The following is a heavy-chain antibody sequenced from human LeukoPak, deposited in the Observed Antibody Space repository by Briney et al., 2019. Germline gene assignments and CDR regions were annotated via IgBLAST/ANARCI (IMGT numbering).Heavy chain of an antibody. Sequence: ASVKVSCKASGYTFTSYDINWVRQATGQGLEWMGWMNPNSGNTGYAQKFQGRVTITRNTSISTAYMELSSLRSEDTAVYYCATRLDRGYSGSWYRRNRKYYYYYMDVWGKGTTVTISS. V-gene: IGHV1-8*03. D-gene: IGHD6-13*01. CDR3: ATRLDRGYSGSWYRRNRKYYYYYMDV. CDR2: MNPNSGNT. J-gene: IGHJ6*03. CDR1: GYTFTSYD.